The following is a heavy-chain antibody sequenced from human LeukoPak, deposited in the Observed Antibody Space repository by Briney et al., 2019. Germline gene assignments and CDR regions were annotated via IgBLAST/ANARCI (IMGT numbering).Heavy chain of an antibody. D-gene: IGHD1-26*01. V-gene: IGHV4-34*01. J-gene: IGHJ4*02. CDR3: ARSIVGPGTSYFDQ. CDR2: INHSGST. CDR1: GGSFSGYY. Sequence: SETLSLTCAVYGGSFSGYYWNWIRQPPGKGLEWIGEINHSGSTNYNPSLKSRVTISVDTSKNQFSLKLSSVTAADTAIYYCARSIVGPGTSYFDQWGQGTLVAVSS.